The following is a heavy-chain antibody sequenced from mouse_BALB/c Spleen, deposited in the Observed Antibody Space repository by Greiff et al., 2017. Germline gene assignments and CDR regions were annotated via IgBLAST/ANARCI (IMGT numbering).Heavy chain of an antibody. D-gene: IGHD1-1*01. J-gene: IGHJ4*01. CDR3: ARDFTTVVAPAMDY. CDR1: GFTFSSYA. CDR2: ISSGGSYT. V-gene: IGHV5-9-4*01. Sequence: EVKLVESGGGLVKPGGSLKLSCAASGFTFSSYAMSWVRQSPEKRLEWVAEISSGGSYTYYPDTVTGRFTISRDNAKNTLYLEMSSLRSEDTAMYYCARDFTTVVAPAMDYWGQGTSVTVSS.